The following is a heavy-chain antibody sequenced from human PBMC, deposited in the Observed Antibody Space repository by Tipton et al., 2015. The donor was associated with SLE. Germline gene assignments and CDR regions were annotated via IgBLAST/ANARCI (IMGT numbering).Heavy chain of an antibody. CDR2: IYYSGST. J-gene: IGHJ5*02. Sequence: TLSLTCTVSGGSISSYYWSWIRQPPGKGLEWIGYIYYSGSTNYNPSLKSRVTISVDTSKNQFSLKLSSVTAADTAVYYCARHRGFLEWLNWFDPWGQGTLVTVSS. D-gene: IGHD3-3*01. CDR1: GGSISSYY. CDR3: ARHRGFLEWLNWFDP. V-gene: IGHV4-59*08.